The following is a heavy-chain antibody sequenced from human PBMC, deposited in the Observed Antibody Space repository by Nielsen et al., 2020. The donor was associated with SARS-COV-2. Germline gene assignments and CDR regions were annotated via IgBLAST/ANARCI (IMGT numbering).Heavy chain of an antibody. CDR2: IYYSGST. CDR1: GGSISSGGYY. D-gene: IGHD1-14*01. CDR3: ARDPRWVPGFDY. V-gene: IGHV4-30-4*01. J-gene: IGHJ4*02. Sequence: SETLSLTCTVSGGSISSGGYYWSWIRQPPGKGLEWIGYIYYSGSTYYNPSLKSRVTISVDTSKNQFSLKLSSVTAADTAVYYCARDPRWVPGFDYWGQGTLVTVSS.